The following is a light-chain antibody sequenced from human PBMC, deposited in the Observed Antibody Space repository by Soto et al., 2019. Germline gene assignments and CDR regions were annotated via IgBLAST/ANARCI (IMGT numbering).Light chain of an antibody. V-gene: IGLV2-11*01. CDR2: AVT. CDR3: CSYAGSYTHYV. Sequence: QSALTQPRSVSGSPGQSVTISCTGTSRDVGGYNYVSWYQQYTGKAPKVMIYAVTKRPSGVPDRISGSKSGTTASLTISGLQAEDEADYYYCSYAGSYTHYVFGTGTKVTVL. CDR1: SRDVGGYNY. J-gene: IGLJ1*01.